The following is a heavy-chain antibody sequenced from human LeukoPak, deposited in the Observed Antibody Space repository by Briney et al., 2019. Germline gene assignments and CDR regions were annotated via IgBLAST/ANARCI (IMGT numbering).Heavy chain of an antibody. V-gene: IGHV5-51*01. Sequence: GESLRISCKGSGYSFTSYRIGWVRQMPGKGLEWMGIIYPGDSDTRYSPSFQGQVTISADKSISTAYLQWSSLKASDTAMYYCARSYYDSSGYSDYWGQGTLVTVSS. CDR1: GYSFTSYR. CDR2: IYPGDSDT. J-gene: IGHJ4*02. D-gene: IGHD3-22*01. CDR3: ARSYYDSSGYSDY.